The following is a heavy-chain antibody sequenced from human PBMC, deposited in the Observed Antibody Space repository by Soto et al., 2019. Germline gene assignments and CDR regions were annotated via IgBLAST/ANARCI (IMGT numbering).Heavy chain of an antibody. CDR2: INAKSGGT. Sequence: ASVKVSCKASGYTITAHLLHWVRQAPGQGLEWMGWINAKSGGTDYAQKFQDRVTMSRDTSKDQFSLRLSSVTAADTAVYYCARVLLWFGERRGMDVWGRGTTVTVSS. CDR1: GYTITAHL. J-gene: IGHJ6*02. CDR3: ARVLLWFGERRGMDV. V-gene: IGHV1-2*02. D-gene: IGHD3-10*01.